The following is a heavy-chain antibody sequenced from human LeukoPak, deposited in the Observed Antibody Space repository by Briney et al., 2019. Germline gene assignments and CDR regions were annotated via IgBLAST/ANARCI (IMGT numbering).Heavy chain of an antibody. D-gene: IGHD2-2*01. Sequence: KPGGSLRLSCAASGFTFSDYYTSWIRQAPGKGLEWVSYISSSGSTIYYADSVKGRFTISRDNAKNSLYLQMNSLRAEDTAVYYCARDPRLPAAPDYWGQGTLVTVSS. J-gene: IGHJ4*02. CDR1: GFTFSDYY. V-gene: IGHV3-11*01. CDR2: ISSSGSTI. CDR3: ARDPRLPAAPDY.